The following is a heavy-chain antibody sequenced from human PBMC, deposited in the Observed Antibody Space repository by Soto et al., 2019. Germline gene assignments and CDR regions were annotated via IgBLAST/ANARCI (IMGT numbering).Heavy chain of an antibody. CDR1: GFTFSIYT. D-gene: IGHD5-18*01. CDR2: ISSSSSYI. CDR3: ARDGSGYSYAQGIFDI. V-gene: IGHV3-21*01. Sequence: EVQLVESGGGLVKPGGSLRLSCAVSGFTFSIYTMNWVRQAPGNGLEWVSSISSSSSYIYYADSVKGRFTISRDNAKNSLHLQMNRLRAEDTAVYYCARDGSGYSYAQGIFDIWGQGTMVTVSS. J-gene: IGHJ3*02.